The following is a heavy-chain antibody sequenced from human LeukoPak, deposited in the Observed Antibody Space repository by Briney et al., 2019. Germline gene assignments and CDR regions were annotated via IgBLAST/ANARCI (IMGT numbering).Heavy chain of an antibody. D-gene: IGHD2-15*01. V-gene: IGHV1-2*02. CDR3: ARGPPEYCSGGTCYSGRNWLDP. Sequence: ASVKVSCKASGYTFTGYYMHWVRQAPGQGLEWMGWINPNSGGADYAQNFQGRVTMTRDMSISTVYMTLSRLRSDDTAIYYCARGPPEYCSGGTCYSGRNWLDPWGQGTLVIVSS. CDR2: INPNSGGA. J-gene: IGHJ5*02. CDR1: GYTFTGYY.